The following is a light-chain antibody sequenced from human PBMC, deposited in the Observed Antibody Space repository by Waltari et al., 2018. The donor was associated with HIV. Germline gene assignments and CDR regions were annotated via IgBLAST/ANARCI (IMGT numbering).Light chain of an antibody. CDR2: EVS. Sequence: QSALTQPASVSGSPGQSLTISCPGTSSDVGGYNIVSWYQQHPGKAPKLMIYEVSKRPSGVSNRFSGSKSGNTASLTISGLQAEDEADYYCCAYAGSTTYVIFGGGTKLTVL. CDR1: SSDVGGYNI. CDR3: CAYAGSTTYVI. V-gene: IGLV2-23*02. J-gene: IGLJ2*01.